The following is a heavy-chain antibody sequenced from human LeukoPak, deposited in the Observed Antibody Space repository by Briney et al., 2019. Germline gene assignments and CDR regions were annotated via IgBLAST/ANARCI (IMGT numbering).Heavy chain of an antibody. Sequence: GGSLRLSCAASGFTFSSYAMSWVRQAPGKGLEWVSAISGSGGSTYHADSVKGRFTISRDNSKNTLYLQMNSLRAEDTAVYYCAKDKAMVRGVTVYWGQGTLVTVSS. CDR1: GFTFSSYA. J-gene: IGHJ4*02. CDR2: ISGSGGST. V-gene: IGHV3-23*01. D-gene: IGHD3-10*01. CDR3: AKDKAMVRGVTVY.